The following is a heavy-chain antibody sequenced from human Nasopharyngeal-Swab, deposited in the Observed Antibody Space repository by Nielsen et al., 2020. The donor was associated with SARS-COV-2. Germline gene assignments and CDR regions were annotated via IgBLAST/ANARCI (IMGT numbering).Heavy chain of an antibody. J-gene: IGHJ4*02. CDR1: GFSSSDYY. D-gene: IGHD4-17*01. CDR3: ARVEDNFGDYIDY. CDR2: ISSDRSIYT. V-gene: IGHV3-11*06. Sequence: LTCAASGFSSSDYYMSWIRQAPGKGLEWVAYISSDRSIYTFYADSVKGRFTISRDPAKNSLSLQMDSLRVEATAVYFCARVEDNFGDYIDYWGQGTLVAVSS.